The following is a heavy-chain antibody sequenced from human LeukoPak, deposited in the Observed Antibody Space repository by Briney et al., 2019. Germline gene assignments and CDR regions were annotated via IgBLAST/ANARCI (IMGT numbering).Heavy chain of an antibody. CDR3: ARTFNSSSWYLIDY. D-gene: IGHD6-13*01. CDR1: GGTFSSYA. V-gene: IGHV1-69*13. CDR2: IIPIFGTA. Sequence: GASVEVSCKASGGTFSSYAISWVRQAPGQGLEWMGGIIPIFGTANYAQKFQGRVTITADESTSTAYMELSSLRSEDTAVYYCARTFNSSSWYLIDYWGQGTLVTVSS. J-gene: IGHJ4*02.